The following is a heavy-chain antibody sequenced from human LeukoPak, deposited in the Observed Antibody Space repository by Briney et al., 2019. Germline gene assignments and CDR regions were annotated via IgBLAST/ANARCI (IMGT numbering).Heavy chain of an antibody. CDR2: ISSSSSYI. D-gene: IGHD3-9*01. V-gene: IGHV3-21*01. J-gene: IGHJ4*02. CDR1: GFTFSSYS. CDR3: ARDSRRSAGFFDWSLEYYSDY. Sequence: PGGSLRLSCAASGFTFSSYSMNWVRQAPGKGLEWVSSISSSSSYIYYADSVKGRFTISRDNAKNSLYLQMNSLRAEDTAVYYCARDSRRSAGFFDWSLEYYSDYWGQGTLVTVSS.